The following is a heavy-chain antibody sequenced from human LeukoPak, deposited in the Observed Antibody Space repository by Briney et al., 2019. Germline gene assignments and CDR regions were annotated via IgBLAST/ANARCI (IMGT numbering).Heavy chain of an antibody. CDR1: GVPFSSYY. D-gene: IGHD6-19*01. CDR3: TRAVAGHPD. V-gene: IGHV4-34*01. CDR2: INHSGYT. Sequence: PSETLSLTCAVSGVPFSSYYWSWVRQSPRQGLEWIGEINHSGYTTYNPSLKSRVTMSIDTSKNQFSLKLTTVTAADAGVYYCTRAVAGHPDWGQGTLVTVSS. J-gene: IGHJ4*02.